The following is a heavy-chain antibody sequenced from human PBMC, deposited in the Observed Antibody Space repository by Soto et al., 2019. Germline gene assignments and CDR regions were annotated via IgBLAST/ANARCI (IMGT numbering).Heavy chain of an antibody. CDR2: INAGNGNT. V-gene: IGHV1-3*01. J-gene: IGHJ6*02. CDR1: GYTFTSYA. D-gene: IGHD4-17*01. CDR3: ARARIDYVDYVGGRRSRTYYYYGMDV. Sequence: ASVKVSCKTSGYTFTSYAMHWVRQAPGQRLEWMGWINAGNGNTKYSQKFQGRVTITRDTSASTAYMELRSLRSDDTAVYYCARARIDYVDYVGGRRSRTYYYYGMDVWGQGTTVTVSS.